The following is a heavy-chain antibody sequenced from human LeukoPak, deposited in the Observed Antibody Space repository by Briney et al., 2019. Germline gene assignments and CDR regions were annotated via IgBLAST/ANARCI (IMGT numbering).Heavy chain of an antibody. CDR2: IYSGGST. CDR3: ARDPDYYGMDV. D-gene: IGHD3-10*01. CDR1: GFTFSSNY. V-gene: IGHV3-53*01. J-gene: IGHJ6*02. Sequence: PGGSLRLSCAASGFTFSSNYMSWVRQAPGKGLEWVSVIYSGGSTYYADSVKGRFTISRDNSTNTLYLQMNSLGAEDTAVYFCARDPDYYGMDVWGQGTTVTVSS.